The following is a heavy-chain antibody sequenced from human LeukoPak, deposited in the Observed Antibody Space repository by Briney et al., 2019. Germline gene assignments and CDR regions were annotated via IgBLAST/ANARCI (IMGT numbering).Heavy chain of an antibody. CDR2: IYPGDSDI. Sequence: GESLKISCKGSGSSFTSYWIGWVRQMPGKGLEWMGIIYPGDSDIRYSPSFQGQVTISADKSISTAYLQWSSLRASDTAIYYCARARWFGEFSFDYWGQGTLVTVSS. CDR3: ARARWFGEFSFDY. D-gene: IGHD3-10*01. J-gene: IGHJ4*02. V-gene: IGHV5-51*01. CDR1: GSSFTSYW.